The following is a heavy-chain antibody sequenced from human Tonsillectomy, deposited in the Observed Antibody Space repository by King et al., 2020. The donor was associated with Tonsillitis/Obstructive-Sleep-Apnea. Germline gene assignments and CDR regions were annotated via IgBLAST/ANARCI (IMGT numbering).Heavy chain of an antibody. D-gene: IGHD5-18*01. CDR1: GFSLSNARMG. V-gene: IGHV2-26*01. Sequence: TLKESGPVLVKPTETLTLTCTVSGFSLSNARMGVSWIRQPPGKALEWLAHIFSNDEKSYSTSLKSRLTISKDTSKSQVVLTMTNMDPVDTATYYCARIRGSGYGYGSLYYYYYYMDVWGKGTTVTVSS. J-gene: IGHJ6*03. CDR3: ARIRGSGYGYGSLYYYYYYMDV. CDR2: IFSNDEK.